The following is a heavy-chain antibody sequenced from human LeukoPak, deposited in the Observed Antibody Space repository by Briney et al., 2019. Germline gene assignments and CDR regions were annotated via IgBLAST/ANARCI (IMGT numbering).Heavy chain of an antibody. CDR2: IYYSGST. J-gene: IGHJ4*02. Sequence: SETLSLTCTVSGGSISSGGYYWSWIRQHSGKGLEWIGYIYYSGSTYYNPSLKSRVTISVDTSKNQFSLKLSSVTAADTAVYYCARHLPLDYYFDYWGQGTLVTVSS. V-gene: IGHV4-31*03. CDR3: ARHLPLDYYFDY. D-gene: IGHD3-9*01. CDR1: GGSISSGGYY.